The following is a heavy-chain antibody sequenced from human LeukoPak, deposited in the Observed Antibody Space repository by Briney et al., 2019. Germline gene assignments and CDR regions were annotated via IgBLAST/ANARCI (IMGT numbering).Heavy chain of an antibody. J-gene: IGHJ4*02. CDR1: GFTFSSYA. Sequence: GGSLRLSCAASGFTFSSYAMSWVRQAPGKGLEWVSAISGSGGSTYYADSVKGRFTISRDNSKNTLYLQMNSLRAEDTAVYYCAKRVLRFLEWSPFDYWGQGTLVTVSS. D-gene: IGHD3-3*01. CDR3: AKRVLRFLEWSPFDY. V-gene: IGHV3-23*01. CDR2: ISGSGGST.